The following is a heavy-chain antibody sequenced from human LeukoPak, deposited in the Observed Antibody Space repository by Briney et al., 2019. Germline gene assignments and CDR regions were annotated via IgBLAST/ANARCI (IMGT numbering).Heavy chain of an antibody. V-gene: IGHV3-7*01. CDR3: ARGALYDILTGYTHDAFDI. CDR1: GFTFSTYW. CDR2: IKPDGSEK. Sequence: GGSLRLSCAASGFTFSTYWMSWVRQAPGKGLEWVANIKPDGSEKYYVDSVKGRFTISRDNAKNSLYLQMNSLRAEDTAVYYCARGALYDILTGYTHDAFDIWGQGTMVTVSS. J-gene: IGHJ3*02. D-gene: IGHD3-9*01.